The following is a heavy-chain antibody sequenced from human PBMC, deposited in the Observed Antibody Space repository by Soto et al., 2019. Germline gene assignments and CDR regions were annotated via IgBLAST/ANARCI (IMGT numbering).Heavy chain of an antibody. J-gene: IGHJ4*02. CDR2: MNPNSGNT. V-gene: IGHV1-8*01. Sequence: QVPLVQSGAEVKKPGASVKVSCKASGYTFTSYDINWVRQATGQGLEWMGWMNPNSGNTGYAQKFQGRVTMTRNTSISTAYMELSSLRSEDTAVYYCARGLNYYDILTGYYLVDYWGQGTLVTVSS. CDR1: GYTFTSYD. CDR3: ARGLNYYDILTGYYLVDY. D-gene: IGHD3-9*01.